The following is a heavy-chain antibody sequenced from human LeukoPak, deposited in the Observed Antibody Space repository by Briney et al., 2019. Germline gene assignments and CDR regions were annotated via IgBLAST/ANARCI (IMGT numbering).Heavy chain of an antibody. D-gene: IGHD3-22*01. J-gene: IGHJ4*02. CDR2: INPSDGST. CDR1: GYTFTSYY. V-gene: IGHV1-46*01. CDR3: ARESFLVVVRLYYFDY. Sequence: SSVPVSYKASGYTFTSYYMHWVRQAARQGLEWVGIINPSDGSTSHEQQSQGRVTMTSDTSTSTVYMELSSLESEDTAGYFRARESFLVVVRLYYFDYWGQGTLVTVSS.